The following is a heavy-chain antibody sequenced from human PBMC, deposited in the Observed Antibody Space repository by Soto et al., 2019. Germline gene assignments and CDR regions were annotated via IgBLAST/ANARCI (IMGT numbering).Heavy chain of an antibody. J-gene: IGHJ4*02. CDR2: IDPHDSYT. D-gene: IGHD5-18*01. CDR3: ARDTFSWPRFDY. CDR1: GYNFTNYW. Sequence: PGESLKISCKASGYNFTNYWITWVRRVPGKGLEWMGRIDPHDSYTKYSPSFEGHVTLSVXXXIXXXSXQXXXLXASDTGIYYCARDTFSWPRFDYWGQGTLVTVSS. V-gene: IGHV5-10-1*01.